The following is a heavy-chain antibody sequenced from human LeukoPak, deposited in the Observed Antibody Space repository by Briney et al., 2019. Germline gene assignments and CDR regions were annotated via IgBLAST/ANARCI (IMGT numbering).Heavy chain of an antibody. CDR2: IGTAGDT. V-gene: IGHV3-13*01. Sequence: GGSLRLSCAASGFTFSSYDMHWVRQATGKGLEWVSAIGTAGDTYYPGSVKGRFTISRENAKNSLYLQMNSLRAGDTAIYYCAKEGPHRGSYYLNFDYWGQGTLVTVSS. D-gene: IGHD1-26*01. J-gene: IGHJ4*02. CDR3: AKEGPHRGSYYLNFDY. CDR1: GFTFSSYD.